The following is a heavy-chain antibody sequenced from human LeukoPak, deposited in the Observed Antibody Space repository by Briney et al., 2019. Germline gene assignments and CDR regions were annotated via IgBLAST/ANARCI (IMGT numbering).Heavy chain of an antibody. D-gene: IGHD2-2*01. CDR1: GLTFINYG. J-gene: IGHJ4*02. CDR2: ISHDGTVK. CDR3: AKESTERSARSFDY. V-gene: IGHV3-30*18. Sequence: GGSLRLSCAASGLTFINYGMQWVRQAPDKGLEWVAVISHDGTVKYYAESVKGRFTISRDQAMNTLYLQMNSLRVEDTGLYYFAKESTERSARSFDYWGQGTLVTVSS.